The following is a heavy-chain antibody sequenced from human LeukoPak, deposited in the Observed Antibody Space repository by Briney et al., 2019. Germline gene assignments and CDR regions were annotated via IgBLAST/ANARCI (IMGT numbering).Heavy chain of an antibody. CDR2: TFAGYSYT. V-gene: IGHV5-51*01. CDR3: ARHNYGDYEDWYFDL. J-gene: IGHJ2*01. Sequence: GESLKISCQSSGYNFTPYWIVWVRQMPGKGLEWMGITFAGYSYTIYSPSFQGQVTISADKSISTAYLQWSSLKASDTAMYYCARHNYGDYEDWYFDLWGRGTLVTVSS. D-gene: IGHD4-17*01. CDR1: GYNFTPYW.